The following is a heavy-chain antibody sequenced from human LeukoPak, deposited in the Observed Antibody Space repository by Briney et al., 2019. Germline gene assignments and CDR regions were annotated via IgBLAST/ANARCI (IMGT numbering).Heavy chain of an antibody. J-gene: IGHJ6*02. CDR3: ARHRPSDV. V-gene: IGHV1-18*01. CDR2: ISAYNGNT. CDR1: GSTFTSYG. Sequence: ASVKVSFTASGSTFTSYGISWVRQAPGQGLELMGWISAYNGNTTYAQKLQGRVTITTYTSTSTDYMDLRNLRSEDTAASYCARHRPSDVWGQGTTVSVSS.